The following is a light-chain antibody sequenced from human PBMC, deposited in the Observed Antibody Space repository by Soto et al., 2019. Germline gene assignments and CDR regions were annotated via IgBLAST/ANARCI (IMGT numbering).Light chain of an antibody. CDR2: AAS. J-gene: IGKJ1*01. Sequence: DIQMTQSPSSLSASVGDRVTITCRASQSISSYLNWYQQKPGKAPKLLIYAASSLQSGVPSRFSRSGSGTDFTLTISSLQPEDFPTYYCQQSYSTPRTFGQGTKVDIK. CDR1: QSISSY. V-gene: IGKV1-39*01. CDR3: QQSYSTPRT.